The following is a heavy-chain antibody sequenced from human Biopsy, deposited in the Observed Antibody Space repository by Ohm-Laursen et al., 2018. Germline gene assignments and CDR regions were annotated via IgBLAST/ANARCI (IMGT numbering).Heavy chain of an antibody. CDR1: GDSIHSNY. Sequence: SDTLSLTCAVSGDSIHSNYWNWIRQPAGKGLEWIGRIFSGGTTNYNPSLQSRVTISADTSKNQFSLRLSSVTAADTAVYYCALGGGSYVNFDYWGQGTLVTVSS. J-gene: IGHJ4*02. CDR3: ALGGGSYVNFDY. V-gene: IGHV4-4*07. D-gene: IGHD1-26*01. CDR2: IFSGGTT.